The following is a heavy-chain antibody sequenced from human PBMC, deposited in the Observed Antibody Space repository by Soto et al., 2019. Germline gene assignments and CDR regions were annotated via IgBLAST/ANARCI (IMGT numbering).Heavy chain of an antibody. V-gene: IGHV4-39*01. D-gene: IGHD6-13*01. J-gene: IGHJ4*02. CDR1: GGSISSSSSY. Sequence: PSETLSLTCTVSGGSISSSSSYWGWIRQPPGKGLEWIGTIYSGSTYYNPSLMSRVAISVDTSKNQFSLKLSSVAAADTAIYFCPPTRGIAVGGRFDYWGQGTLVPVSS. CDR3: PPTRGIAVGGRFDY. CDR2: IYSGST.